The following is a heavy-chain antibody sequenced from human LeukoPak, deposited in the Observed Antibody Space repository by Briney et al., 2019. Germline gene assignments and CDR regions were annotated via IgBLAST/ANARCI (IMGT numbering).Heavy chain of an antibody. Sequence: GGSLRLSCAASGYTFSSYAMSWVRQAPGKGLEWVSTISNSDYSTYYADSVKGRFTISRANSENTLYLQMNNLRAEDTAVYYCAKATGYLLWGQGTLVTVSS. J-gene: IGHJ4*02. CDR2: ISNSDYST. D-gene: IGHD1-14*01. CDR3: AKATGYLL. CDR1: GYTFSSYA. V-gene: IGHV3-23*01.